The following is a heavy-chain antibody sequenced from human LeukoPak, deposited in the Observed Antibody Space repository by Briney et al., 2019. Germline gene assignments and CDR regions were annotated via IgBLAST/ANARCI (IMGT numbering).Heavy chain of an antibody. V-gene: IGHV4-38-2*01. CDR3: ARTRPYYDFWSGPLHPFDY. CDR1: GYSISSGYY. CDR2: IYHSGST. Sequence: SETLSLTCAVSGYSISSGYYWGWIRQPPGKGLEWIGSIYHSGSTYYNPSLKSRVTISVDTSKNQFSLKLSSVTAADTAVYYCARTRPYYDFWSGPLHPFDYWGQGTLVTVSS. J-gene: IGHJ4*02. D-gene: IGHD3-3*01.